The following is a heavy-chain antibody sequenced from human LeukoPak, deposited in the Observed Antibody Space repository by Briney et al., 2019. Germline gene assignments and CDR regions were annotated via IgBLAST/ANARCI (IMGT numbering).Heavy chain of an antibody. Sequence: PSETPSLTCTVSGGSISSSSYYWGWIRQPPGKGLEWIGSIYYSGSTYYNPSLKSRVTISVDTSKNQFSLKLSSVTAADTAVYYCARGYSIDYWGQGTLVTVSS. CDR2: IYYSGST. D-gene: IGHD6-13*01. CDR1: GGSISSSSYY. J-gene: IGHJ4*02. CDR3: ARGYSIDY. V-gene: IGHV4-39*01.